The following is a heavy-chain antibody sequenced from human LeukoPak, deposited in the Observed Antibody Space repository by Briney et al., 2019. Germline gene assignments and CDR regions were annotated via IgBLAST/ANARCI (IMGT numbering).Heavy chain of an antibody. CDR3: ARDQGEQWLVHFDY. D-gene: IGHD6-19*01. J-gene: IGHJ4*02. V-gene: IGHV4-4*07. Sequence: SETLSLTCTVSGGSISSYYWSWIRQPAGKGLEWIGRIYTSGSTNYNPSLKSRGTMSVDTSKNQFSLKLSSATAADTAVYYCARDQGEQWLVHFDYWGQGTLVTVSS. CDR1: GGSISSYY. CDR2: IYTSGST.